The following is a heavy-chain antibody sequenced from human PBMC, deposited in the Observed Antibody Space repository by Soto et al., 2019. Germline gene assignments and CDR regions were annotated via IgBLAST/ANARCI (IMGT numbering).Heavy chain of an antibody. CDR2: IYYSGSN. CDR1: GGSISSSSYY. CDR3: ARHEGYYYYHGMDV. Sequence: SSETLSLTCPVSGGSISSSSYYCGWIRHPPGKGLEWLGSIYYSGSNYYNPSLKSRVTISVDTYKNKFSLKMSSVTAADTAVHYCARHEGYYYYHGMDVWGQRTTVA. J-gene: IGHJ6*02. V-gene: IGHV4-39*01.